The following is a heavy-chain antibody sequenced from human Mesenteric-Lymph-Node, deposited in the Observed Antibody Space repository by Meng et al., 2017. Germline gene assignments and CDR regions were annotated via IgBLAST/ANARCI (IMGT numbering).Heavy chain of an antibody. CDR1: GYTFTSYA. V-gene: IGHV7-4-1*02. Sequence: QVQLVQTGSEVKKPGASVKVSCKASGYTFTSYAMNWVRQAPGEGLEWMGWINTDTGNPTYVQGFTGRFVFSLDTSVSTAYLQISSLKAEDTAVYYCARVGDSSGYYTGGFDFWGQGTLVTVSS. CDR3: ARVGDSSGYYTGGFDF. J-gene: IGHJ4*02. CDR2: INTDTGNP. D-gene: IGHD3-22*01.